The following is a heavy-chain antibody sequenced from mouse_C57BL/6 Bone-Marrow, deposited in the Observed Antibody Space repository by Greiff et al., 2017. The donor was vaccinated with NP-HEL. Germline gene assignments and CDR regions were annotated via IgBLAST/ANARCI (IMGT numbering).Heavy chain of an antibody. D-gene: IGHD2-3*01. J-gene: IGHJ1*03. CDR2: INYDGSRI. Sequence: EVMLVESEGGLVQPGSSMKLSCTASGFTFSDYYMAWVRQVPEKGLEWVANINYDGSRIYYLDSLKSRFIISRDNGKNILYLQMSSLNSEYTATHYFARDQIYDGYWYLDVWGTGTTVTVSS. CDR1: GFTFSDYY. V-gene: IGHV5-16*01. CDR3: ARDQIYDGYWYLDV.